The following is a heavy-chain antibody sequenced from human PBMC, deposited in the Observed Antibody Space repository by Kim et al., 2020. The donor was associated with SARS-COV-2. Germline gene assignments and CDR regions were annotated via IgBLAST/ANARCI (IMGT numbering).Heavy chain of an antibody. Sequence: SETLSLTCTVSGGSISSYYWSWIRQPPGKGLEWIGYIYYTGSTNYNPSLKSRVTISVDTSKNQFSLKVSSVTAADTAVYYCARGRHGYNSGYFDYWGQGTLVTVSS. CDR1: GGSISSYY. CDR3: ARGRHGYNSGYFDY. CDR2: IYYTGST. D-gene: IGHD5-12*01. J-gene: IGHJ4*02. V-gene: IGHV4-59*01.